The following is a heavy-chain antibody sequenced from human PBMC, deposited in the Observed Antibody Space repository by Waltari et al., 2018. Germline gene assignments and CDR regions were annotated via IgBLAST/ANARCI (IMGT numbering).Heavy chain of an antibody. CDR3: ARDRGRGLYLDS. CDR1: GDSLSGNAW. CDR2: IHGSGKT. J-gene: IGHJ4*02. V-gene: IGHV4-4*02. Sequence: QVQLQESGPGLVKPSGTLSVTCAVSGDSLSGNAWWSWVRQPPGKGLEWIGQIHGSGKTNYKPYLESRVTVSRDTSNNQFSLKLASATAADTAVYYCARDRGRGLYLDSWGQGTLVTVSP. D-gene: IGHD2-15*01.